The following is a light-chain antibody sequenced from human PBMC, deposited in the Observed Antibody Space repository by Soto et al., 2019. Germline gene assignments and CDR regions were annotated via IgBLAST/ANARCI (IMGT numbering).Light chain of an antibody. V-gene: IGKV3-15*01. CDR3: QQYNNWPLT. CDR2: GAS. J-gene: IGKJ4*01. CDR1: QSVSDN. Sequence: EIVMTQSPATLSVSPGERATLSCRASQSVSDNLAWYQQRPGQAPRLLIYGASIRAAGIPARISGSGSGTEFTLTISSLQSEDFAVYSCQQYNNWPLTFGGGTKVATK.